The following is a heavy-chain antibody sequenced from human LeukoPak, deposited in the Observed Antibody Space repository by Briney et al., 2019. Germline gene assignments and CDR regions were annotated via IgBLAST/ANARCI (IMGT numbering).Heavy chain of an antibody. CDR3: ARAGIAARPGYYYMDV. D-gene: IGHD6-6*01. Sequence: PSETLPLTCAVYGGSFSGYYWSWIRQPPGKGLEWIGEINHSGSTNYNPSLKSRVTISVDTSKNQFSLKLSSVTAADTAVYYCARAGIAARPGYYYMDVWGKGTTVTVSS. J-gene: IGHJ6*03. CDR2: INHSGST. V-gene: IGHV4-34*01. CDR1: GGSFSGYY.